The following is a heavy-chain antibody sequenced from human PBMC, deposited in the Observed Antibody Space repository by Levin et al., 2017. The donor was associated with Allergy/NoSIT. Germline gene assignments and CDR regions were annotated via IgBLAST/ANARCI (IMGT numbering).Heavy chain of an antibody. V-gene: IGHV3-48*01. J-gene: IGHJ3*02. D-gene: IGHD2/OR15-2a*01. CDR3: ARMKRNINHAFDN. Sequence: GGSLRLSCAASGFAFSTYTMNWVRQAPGKGLEWISKISSGSTTIDYADSVKGRFTTSRDNARDSLYLQMNSLRVEDTAVYFCARMKRNINHAFDNWGQGTMVTVSS. CDR1: GFAFSTYT. CDR2: ISSGSTTI.